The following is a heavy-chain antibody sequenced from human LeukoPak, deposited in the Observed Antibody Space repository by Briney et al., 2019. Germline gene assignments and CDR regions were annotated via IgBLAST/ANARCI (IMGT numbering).Heavy chain of an antibody. V-gene: IGHV3-66*01. CDR1: GFTVSSNY. CDR2: IYSGGST. Sequence: GGSLRLSCAASGFTVSSNYMSWVRQAPGKGLEWVSVIYSGGSTYYADSVKGRFTISRDNSKNMLYLQMNSLRAEDKAVYYCAGGFYGDTPYGMDVWGQGTTVTVSS. D-gene: IGHD4-17*01. CDR3: AGGFYGDTPYGMDV. J-gene: IGHJ6*02.